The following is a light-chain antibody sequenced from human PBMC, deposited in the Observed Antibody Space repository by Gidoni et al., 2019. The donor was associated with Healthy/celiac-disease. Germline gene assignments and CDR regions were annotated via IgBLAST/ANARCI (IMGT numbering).Light chain of an antibody. Sequence: EIVLTQSPGTLSLSPGERATLSCRASQSVSSSYLAWYQQKPGQAPRLLIYGASSRATGSPDFTLTISRLEPEDFAVYYCQQYGSSPLVTFGPGTRVDIK. CDR2: GAS. V-gene: IGKV3-20*01. CDR1: QSVSSSY. CDR3: QQYGSSPLVT. J-gene: IGKJ3*01.